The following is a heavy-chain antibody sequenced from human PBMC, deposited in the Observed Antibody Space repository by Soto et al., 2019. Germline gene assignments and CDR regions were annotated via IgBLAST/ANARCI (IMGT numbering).Heavy chain of an antibody. CDR1: GGSISSDASF. Sequence: SETLSLTCTVSGGSISSDASFWSWIRQLPGKGPEWIAFISYSGTTSYNPSLRSRVTVSVDTSKNQFSLKLSSVTAADTAVYYCARGRGITMVRGVTPYYYYYGMDVWGQGTTVTVSS. D-gene: IGHD3-10*01. CDR3: ARGRGITMVRGVTPYYYYYGMDV. CDR2: ISYSGTT. J-gene: IGHJ6*02. V-gene: IGHV4-30-4*01.